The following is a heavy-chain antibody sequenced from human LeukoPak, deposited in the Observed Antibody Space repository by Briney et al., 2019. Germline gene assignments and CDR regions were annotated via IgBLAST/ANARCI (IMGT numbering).Heavy chain of an antibody. D-gene: IGHD3-3*01. CDR1: GGSISNSIYS. V-gene: IGHV4-39*01. Sequence: PSETLSLTCTVSGGSISNSIYSWGWLRQAPGTGLEWIGNIYFSGKTYYNPSLKSRVTISVDTSKNRISLKVSSVTAADTAVFYCARARLKLRFDPRYSYMDVWGKGTTVTVSS. CDR3: ARARLKLRFDPRYSYMDV. CDR2: IYFSGKT. J-gene: IGHJ6*03.